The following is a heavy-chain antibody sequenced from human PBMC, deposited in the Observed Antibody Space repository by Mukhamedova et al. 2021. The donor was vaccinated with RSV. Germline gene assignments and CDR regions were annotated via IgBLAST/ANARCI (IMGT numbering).Heavy chain of an antibody. CDR3: ARHGDFWGGDSWFDP. Sequence: EYMGRINPPDSETKYSPSFQGHVTISVDKSISTAYLQWTSLKASDTAMYYCARHGDFWGGDSWFDPWGQGTLVTVSS. J-gene: IGHJ5*02. CDR2: INPPDSET. D-gene: IGHD3-3*01. V-gene: IGHV5-10-1*01.